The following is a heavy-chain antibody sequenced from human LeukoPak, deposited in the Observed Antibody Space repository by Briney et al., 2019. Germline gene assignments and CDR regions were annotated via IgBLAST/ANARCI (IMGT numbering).Heavy chain of an antibody. CDR2: INPNSGNT. CDR3: ARVDRYYYDSSGYRYNWFDP. Sequence: ASVKVSCKASGYTFTGYYMHWVRQAPGQGLEWMGWINPNSGNTGYAQKFQGRVTITRNTSISTAYMELSSLRSEDTAVYYCARVDRYYYDSSGYRYNWFDPWGQGTLVTVSS. D-gene: IGHD3-22*01. J-gene: IGHJ5*02. CDR1: GYTFTGYY. V-gene: IGHV1-8*03.